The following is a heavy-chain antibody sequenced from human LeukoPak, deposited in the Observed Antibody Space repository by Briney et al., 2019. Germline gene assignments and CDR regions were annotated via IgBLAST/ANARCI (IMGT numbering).Heavy chain of an antibody. CDR3: VAATAAALFDY. CDR2: IYHSGST. Sequence: SGTLSLTCAVSGGSISSSNWWSWVRQPPGKGLEWIGEIYHSGSTNYNPSLKSRVTISVDKSKNQFSLKPSSVTAADTAVYYCVAATAAALFDYWGQGALVTVSS. D-gene: IGHD6-13*01. CDR1: GGSISSSNW. V-gene: IGHV4-4*02. J-gene: IGHJ4*02.